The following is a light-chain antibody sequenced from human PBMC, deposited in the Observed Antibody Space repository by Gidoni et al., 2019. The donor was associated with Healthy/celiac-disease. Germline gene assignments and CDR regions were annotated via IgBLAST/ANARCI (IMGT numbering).Light chain of an antibody. CDR2: GAS. CDR3: QQYGSSPPCT. J-gene: IGKJ1*01. Sequence: EIVLTQSPGTLSLSPGERATLSCRASQSVSSSYLALYQQKPGQAPRLLIYGASSRATGIPARFSGSWSGTDFTLTISRLEPEDFAVYYCQQYGSSPPCTFGQGTKVEIK. V-gene: IGKV3-20*01. CDR1: QSVSSSY.